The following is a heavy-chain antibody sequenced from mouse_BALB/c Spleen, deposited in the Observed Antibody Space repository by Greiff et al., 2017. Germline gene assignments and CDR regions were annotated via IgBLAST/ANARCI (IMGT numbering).Heavy chain of an antibody. J-gene: IGHJ1*01. D-gene: IGHD1-1*01. CDR2: ISYSGST. V-gene: IGHV3-2*02. Sequence: EVKLQESGPGLVKPSQSLSLTCTVTGYSITSDYAWNWIRQFPGNKLEWMGYISYSGSTSYNPSLKSRISITRDTSKNQFFLQLNSVTTEDTATYYCARGVGGRYFDVWGAGTTVTVSS. CDR3: ARGVGGRYFDV. CDR1: GYSITSDYA.